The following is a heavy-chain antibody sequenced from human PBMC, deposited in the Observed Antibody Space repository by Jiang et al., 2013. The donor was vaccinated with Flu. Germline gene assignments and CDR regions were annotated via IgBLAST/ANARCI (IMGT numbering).Heavy chain of an antibody. CDR3: ARAPRYYYDSSGYYYFDY. CDR1: GGSVSSGSYY. Sequence: GSGLVKPSETLSLTCTVSGGSVSSGSYYWSWIRQPPGKGLEWIGYIYYSGSTNYNPSLKSRVTISVDTSKNQFSLKLSSVTAADTAVYYCARAPRYYYDSSGYYYFDY. CDR2: IYYSGST. D-gene: IGHD3-22*01. J-gene: IGHJ4*01. V-gene: IGHV4-61*01.